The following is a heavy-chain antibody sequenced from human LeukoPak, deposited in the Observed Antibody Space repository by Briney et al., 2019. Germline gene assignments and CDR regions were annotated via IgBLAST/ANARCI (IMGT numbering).Heavy chain of an antibody. CDR2: IWYDGSNK. CDR1: GFTFSSYG. V-gene: IGHV3-33*01. CDR3: ARDFYVGSKSYYIGY. D-gene: IGHD3-10*01. Sequence: GRSLRLSCAASGFTFSSYGMHWVRQAPGKGLEWVAVIWYDGSNKYYADSVKGRFTISRDNSKNTLYLQMNSLRAEDTAMYYCARDFYVGSKSYYIGYWGHGTLVTVSS. J-gene: IGHJ4*01.